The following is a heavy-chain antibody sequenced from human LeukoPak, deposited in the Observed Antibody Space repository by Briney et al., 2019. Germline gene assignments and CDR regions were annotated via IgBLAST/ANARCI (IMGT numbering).Heavy chain of an antibody. J-gene: IGHJ4*02. V-gene: IGHV3-74*01. CDR2: INSDGSST. CDR3: ARVSYYDFWSGYPTDY. CDR1: GFTFSSYW. Sequence: PGGSLRLSCAASGFTFSSYWMHWVRQAPGKGLVWVSRINSDGSSTSYADSVKGRFTISRDNAKNTLYLQMNSLRAEDTAVYYCARVSYYDFWSGYPTDYWGQGTLVTGSS. D-gene: IGHD3-3*01.